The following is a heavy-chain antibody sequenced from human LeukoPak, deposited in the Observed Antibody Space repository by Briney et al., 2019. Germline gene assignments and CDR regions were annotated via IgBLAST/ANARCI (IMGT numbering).Heavy chain of an antibody. J-gene: IGHJ5*02. CDR3: ARDSLLWFGEPHWFDP. D-gene: IGHD3-10*01. CDR2: IYYSGST. Sequence: SETLSLTCTVSGGSISSSSYYWGWIRQPPGKGLEWIGSIYYSGSTYYNPSLKSRVTISVDTSKNQFSLKLSSVTAADTAVYYCARDSLLWFGEPHWFDPWGQGTLVTVSS. V-gene: IGHV4-39*07. CDR1: GGSISSSSYY.